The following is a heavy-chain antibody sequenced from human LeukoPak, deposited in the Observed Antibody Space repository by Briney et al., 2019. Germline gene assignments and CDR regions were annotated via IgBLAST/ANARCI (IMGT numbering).Heavy chain of an antibody. CDR3: ARGIPAAIGGTRRSYYMDV. V-gene: IGHV4-34*12. J-gene: IGHJ6*03. CDR2: IFHSGGA. D-gene: IGHD2-2*01. CDR1: DGSFSGFY. Sequence: SETLSLTCAVYDGSFSGFYWSWIRQPPGKGLEWIGEIFHSGGADYNPSLKSRVTISVDTSKSLFSLRLTSVTAADTAVYYCARGIPAAIGGTRRSYYMDVWGKGTTVTVSS.